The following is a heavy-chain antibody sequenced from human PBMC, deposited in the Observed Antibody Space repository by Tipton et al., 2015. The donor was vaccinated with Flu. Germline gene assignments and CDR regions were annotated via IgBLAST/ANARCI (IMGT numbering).Heavy chain of an antibody. V-gene: IGHV3-9*02. J-gene: IGHJ3*02. CDR2: VSWNSGAI. Sequence: LSLTCAASGFTSGDYAMHWVRQAPGKGLEWVSGVSWNSGAIAYADSVKGRFTISRDNAKNSLYLQMNSLRAEDTALYYCAKGGITTYPLGGFDIWGQGTMVTV. CDR1: GFTSGDYA. D-gene: IGHD1/OR15-1a*01. CDR3: AKGGITTYPLGGFDI.